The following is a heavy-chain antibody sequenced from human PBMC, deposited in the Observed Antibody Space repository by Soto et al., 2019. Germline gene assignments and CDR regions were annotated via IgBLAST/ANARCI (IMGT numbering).Heavy chain of an antibody. CDR1: GGSFSGYY. CDR2: INHSGST. V-gene: IGHV4-34*01. J-gene: IGHJ6*03. D-gene: IGHD6-13*01. Sequence: SETLSLTCAVYGGSFSGYYWSWIRQPPGKGLEWIGEINHSGSTNYNPSLKSRVTISVDTSKNQFSLKLSSVTAADTAVYYCARIAAAGIYYYYYMDVWGKGTTVTVSS. CDR3: ARIAAAGIYYYYYMDV.